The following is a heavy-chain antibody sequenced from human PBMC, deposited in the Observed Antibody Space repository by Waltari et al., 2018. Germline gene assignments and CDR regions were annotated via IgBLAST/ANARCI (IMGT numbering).Heavy chain of an antibody. CDR1: GGTLSSYA. V-gene: IGHV1-69*04. J-gene: IGHJ5*02. CDR3: ARNRADVDSDGNWFDP. D-gene: IGHD4-17*01. CDR2: VIPVRYRV. Sequence: QVQLVQSGAEVKRPGSSVTVSCKASGGTLSSYAVSWVRQAPGQGLEWGGSVIPVRYRVHYTQKFQDRLTITADKGTRTAYMELSSLTSDDTAVYYCARNRADVDSDGNWFDPWGQGTLVTVSS.